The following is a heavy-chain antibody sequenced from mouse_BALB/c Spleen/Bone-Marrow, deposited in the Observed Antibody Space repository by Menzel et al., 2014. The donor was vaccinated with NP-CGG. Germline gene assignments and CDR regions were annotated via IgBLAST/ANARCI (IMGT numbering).Heavy chain of an antibody. CDR3: SDYAIDY. CDR1: GFNIRDTY. V-gene: IGHV14-3*02. Sequence: EVQLQESGAELVKPGASVKLSCTASGFNIRDTYMHWVKQRPEQGLEWIGRIDPANGNTKYDPKFQGKATITADTSSNTAYLQLSSLTSEDTAGYCGSDYAIDYWGQGTSVTVSS. J-gene: IGHJ4*01. CDR2: IDPANGNT.